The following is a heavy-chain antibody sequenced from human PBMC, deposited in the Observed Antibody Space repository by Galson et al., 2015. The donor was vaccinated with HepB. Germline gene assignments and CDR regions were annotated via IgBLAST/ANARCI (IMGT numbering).Heavy chain of an antibody. V-gene: IGHV6-1*01. Sequence: CAISGDSVSTNIVAWNWIRQSPSRGLEWLGRTYYRSKWYNDYAVSVHSRITINPDTSRNQFSLQLNSVTPEDTGVYYCTRVRHLARGMDVWGQGITVTVSS. J-gene: IGHJ6*02. CDR3: TRVRHLARGMDV. CDR2: TYYRSKWYN. D-gene: IGHD5-12*01. CDR1: GDSVSTNIVA.